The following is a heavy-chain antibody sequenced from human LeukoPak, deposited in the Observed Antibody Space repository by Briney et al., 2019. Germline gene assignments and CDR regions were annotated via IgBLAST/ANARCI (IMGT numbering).Heavy chain of an antibody. D-gene: IGHD2-21*01. CDR3: ARVAYCGGDCYSPHFDY. Sequence: ASVKVSCKASGYTFTSYDINCVRQATGQGLEWMGWMNPNSGNTGYAQKFQGRVTITRNTSISTAYMELSSLRSEDTAVYYCARVAYCGGDCYSPHFDYWGQGTLVTVSS. J-gene: IGHJ4*02. CDR1: GYTFTSYD. CDR2: MNPNSGNT. V-gene: IGHV1-8*03.